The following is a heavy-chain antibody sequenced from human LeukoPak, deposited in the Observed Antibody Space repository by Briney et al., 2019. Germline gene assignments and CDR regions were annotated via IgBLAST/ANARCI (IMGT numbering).Heavy chain of an antibody. CDR3: ARDLAEDYCTNGVCSGGDY. CDR1: GGSFSGYY. D-gene: IGHD2-8*01. V-gene: IGHV4-34*01. CDR2: INHSGST. Sequence: SETLSLTCAVYGGSFSGYYWSWIRQPPGKGLEWVGEINHSGSTNSNPSLKSRVTISVDTSKNQFSLKLSSVTAADTAVYYCARDLAEDYCTNGVCSGGDYWGQGTLVTVSS. J-gene: IGHJ4*02.